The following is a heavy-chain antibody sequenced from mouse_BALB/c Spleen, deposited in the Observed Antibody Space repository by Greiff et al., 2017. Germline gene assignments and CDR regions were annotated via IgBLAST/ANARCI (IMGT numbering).Heavy chain of an antibody. J-gene: IGHJ2*01. CDR2: IYPGDGDT. CDR1: GYAFSSYW. Sequence: VKLMESGAELVRPGSSVKISCKASGYAFSSYWMNWVKQRPGQGLEWIGQIYPGDGDTNYNGKFKGKATLTADKSSSTAYMQLSSLTSEDSAVYFCARLITTGFDYWGQGTTLTVSS. D-gene: IGHD2-4*01. CDR3: ARLITTGFDY. V-gene: IGHV1-80*01.